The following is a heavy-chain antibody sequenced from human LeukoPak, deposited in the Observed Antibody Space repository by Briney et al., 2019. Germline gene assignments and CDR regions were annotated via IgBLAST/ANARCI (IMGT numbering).Heavy chain of an antibody. CDR2: INSDGSTT. J-gene: IGHJ4*02. CDR1: GFTFSNYW. D-gene: IGHD5-12*01. V-gene: IGHV3-74*01. Sequence: GGSLRLSCAASGFTFSNYWMHWVRQAPGKGLVWVSRINSDGSTTSYADSVKGRFTISRDNAKNSLYLQVHSLRAEDTAVYYCAREGQWLRAVDYWGQGTLVTVSS. CDR3: AREGQWLRAVDY.